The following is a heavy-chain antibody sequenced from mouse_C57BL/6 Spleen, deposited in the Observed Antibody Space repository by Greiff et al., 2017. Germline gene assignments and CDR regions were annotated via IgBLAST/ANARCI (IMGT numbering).Heavy chain of an antibody. V-gene: IGHV1-76*01. D-gene: IGHD1-1*01. Sequence: QVQLKQSAAELVRPGASVKLSCKASGYTFTDYYINWVKQRPGQGLEWIARIYPGSGNTYYNEKFKGKATLTAEKSSSTAYMQLSSLTSEDSAVYFCARRDYYGSSFDYWGQGTTLTVSS. J-gene: IGHJ2*01. CDR3: ARRDYYGSSFDY. CDR1: GYTFTDYY. CDR2: IYPGSGNT.